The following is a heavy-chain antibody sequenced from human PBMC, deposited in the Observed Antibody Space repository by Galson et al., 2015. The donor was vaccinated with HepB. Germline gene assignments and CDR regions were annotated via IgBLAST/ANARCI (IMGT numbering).Heavy chain of an antibody. J-gene: IGHJ6*02. D-gene: IGHD1-7*01. Sequence: SVKVSCKASGYTFTGYYMHWVRQAPGQGLEWMGWINPNSGGTNYAQKFQGWVTMTRDTSISTAYMELSRLRSDDTAVYYCARDLYGTTVYYYYGMDVWGQGTTVTVSS. CDR2: INPNSGGT. V-gene: IGHV1-2*04. CDR3: ARDLYGTTVYYYYGMDV. CDR1: GYTFTGYY.